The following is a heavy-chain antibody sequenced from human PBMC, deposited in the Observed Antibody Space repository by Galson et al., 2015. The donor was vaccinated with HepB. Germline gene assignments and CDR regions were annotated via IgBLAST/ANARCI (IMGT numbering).Heavy chain of an antibody. Sequence: SLRLSCAASGFTFSSYSMNWVRQAPGKGLEWVSSISSSSSYIYYADSVKGRFTISRDNAKNSLSLQMNSLTVEDTAVYYCARGSGGWYSPSWGQGTLVTVSS. CDR3: ARGSGGWYSPS. V-gene: IGHV3-21*04. CDR1: GFTFSSYS. D-gene: IGHD6-19*01. CDR2: ISSSSSYI. J-gene: IGHJ5*02.